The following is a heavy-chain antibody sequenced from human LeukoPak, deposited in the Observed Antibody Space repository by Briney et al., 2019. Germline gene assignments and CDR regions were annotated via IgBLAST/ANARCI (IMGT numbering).Heavy chain of an antibody. Sequence: GGSLRLSCAASGFIFSSYSMNWVRQAPGKGLEWVSYISSSSSTIYYADSVKGRFTISRDNAKNSLYLQMNSLRAEDTAVYYCARVAHRYCSSTSCSKGQYFQHWGQGTLVTVSS. J-gene: IGHJ1*01. CDR3: ARVAHRYCSSTSCSKGQYFQH. V-gene: IGHV3-48*04. CDR2: ISSSSSTI. D-gene: IGHD2-2*01. CDR1: GFIFSSYS.